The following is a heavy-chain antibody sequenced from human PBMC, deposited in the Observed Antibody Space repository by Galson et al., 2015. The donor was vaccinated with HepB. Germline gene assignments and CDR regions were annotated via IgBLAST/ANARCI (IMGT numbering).Heavy chain of an antibody. CDR2: ISGSGGST. J-gene: IGHJ4*02. CDR3: AKRRPYDSHSAGYFDY. V-gene: IGHV3-23*01. D-gene: IGHD3-22*01. Sequence: SLRLSCAASGFTFSSYAMSWVRQAPGKGLEWVSAISGSGGSTYYADSVKGRFTISRDNSKNTLYLQMNSLRAEDTAVYYCAKRRPYDSHSAGYFDYWGQGTLVTVSS. CDR1: GFTFSSYA.